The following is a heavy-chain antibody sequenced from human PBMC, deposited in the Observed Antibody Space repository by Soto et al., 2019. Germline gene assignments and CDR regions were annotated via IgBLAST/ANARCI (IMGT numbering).Heavy chain of an antibody. CDR3: ARGNWGARPLYY. J-gene: IGHJ4*02. Sequence: EVQLVESGGGLVQPGGSLRLACAASGFTFSSYWMSWARQAPGKGLEWVANIKQDESEKYYVDPVKGRFTISRDNAQNSLYLQMNSLRAEDTAVYYCARGNWGARPLYYWGQGTLGTVSS. CDR2: IKQDESEK. CDR1: GFTFSSYW. D-gene: IGHD7-27*01. V-gene: IGHV3-7*01.